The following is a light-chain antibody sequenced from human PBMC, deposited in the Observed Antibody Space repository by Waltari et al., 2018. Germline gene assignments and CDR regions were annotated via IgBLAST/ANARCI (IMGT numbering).Light chain of an antibody. CDR3: ASWDFSLTVWV. V-gene: IGLV1-47*01. CDR1: RSNIGSNY. Sequence: QSVLTQPPSASGTPGQKVTISCSGGRSNIGSNYVNWYQHFPGSAPKLLFYRDNQLHSGVPARFSVSKSGTSASLAITDLRPEDEADYYWASWDFSLTVWVFGGGSRLTVL. J-gene: IGLJ3*02. CDR2: RDN.